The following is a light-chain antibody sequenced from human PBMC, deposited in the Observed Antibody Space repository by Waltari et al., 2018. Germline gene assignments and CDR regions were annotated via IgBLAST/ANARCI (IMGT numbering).Light chain of an antibody. Sequence: DIQMTQSPSTLSASLGDRVTITCRASQSISDWLAWYQQKPGKAPNLLIYQASNLESGVPSRFSGSGSGTEFTLTSSSLQPDDFATYYFQQYNSYPLTFGGGTKVEIK. V-gene: IGKV1-5*03. CDR3: QQYNSYPLT. J-gene: IGKJ4*01. CDR2: QAS. CDR1: QSISDW.